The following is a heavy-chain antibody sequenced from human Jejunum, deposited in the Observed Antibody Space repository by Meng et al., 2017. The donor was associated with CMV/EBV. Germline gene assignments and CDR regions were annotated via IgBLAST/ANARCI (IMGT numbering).Heavy chain of an antibody. V-gene: IGHV2-5*02. CDR2: IYWDDHT. D-gene: IGHD2-15*01. CDR3: AHTLNPPTPFDY. CDR1: GFSFATGGKG. J-gene: IGHJ4*02. Sequence: TLSGFSFATGGKGVGCIRPHRGKALEWLAVIYWDDHTTYTPSLHGRLAITKDTTNNQVFLTTTNMAHVETATYCCAHTLNPPTPFDYWGQGTLVTVSS.